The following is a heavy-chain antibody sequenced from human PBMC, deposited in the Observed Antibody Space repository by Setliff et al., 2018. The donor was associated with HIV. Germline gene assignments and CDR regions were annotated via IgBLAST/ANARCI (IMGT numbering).Heavy chain of an antibody. J-gene: IGHJ4*02. CDR2: ISAGGHQT. Sequence: VASVKVSCKASGYSFSTYSLHWVRQAPGQGLEWVGWISAGGHQTKYSEKFQDRVTITTDTSASTAYLQLSALRSEDTAVFYCAIGGGDGHPTWVYWGLGTLVTVSS. CDR1: GYSFSTYS. V-gene: IGHV1-3*01. CDR3: AIGGGDGHPTWVY. D-gene: IGHD3-16*01.